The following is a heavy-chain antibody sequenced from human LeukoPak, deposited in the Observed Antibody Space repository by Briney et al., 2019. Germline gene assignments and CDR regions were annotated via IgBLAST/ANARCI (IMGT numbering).Heavy chain of an antibody. D-gene: IGHD3-10*01. CDR3: AKDRSGSYYTYYYYGMDV. J-gene: IGHJ6*02. CDR2: ISGSGGNI. V-gene: IGHV3-23*01. CDR1: GFTFSDYY. Sequence: HPGGSLRLSCEASGFTFSDYYMSWIRQAPGKGLEWVSAISGSGGNIYYADSVKGRFTISRDNSKNTLYLQMNSLRAEDTAVYYCAKDRSGSYYTYYYYGMDVWGQGTTVTVSS.